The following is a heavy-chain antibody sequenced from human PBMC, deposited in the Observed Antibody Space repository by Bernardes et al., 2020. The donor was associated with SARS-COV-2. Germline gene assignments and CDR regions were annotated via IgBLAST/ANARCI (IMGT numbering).Heavy chain of an antibody. J-gene: IGHJ4*02. D-gene: IGHD3-16*01. CDR3: AKDEVHASMYLGEFHN. V-gene: IGHV3-30*18. Sequence: GGSLKLSCDASGFSFRTYGMHWVRQAPGRGLEWVAVISNDERYKHYAESVKGRFTISRDNSKNTLFLEMTSLRAEDTAIYYCAKDEVHASMYLGEFHNWGQGTLVTVSS. CDR2: ISNDERYK. CDR1: GFSFRTYG.